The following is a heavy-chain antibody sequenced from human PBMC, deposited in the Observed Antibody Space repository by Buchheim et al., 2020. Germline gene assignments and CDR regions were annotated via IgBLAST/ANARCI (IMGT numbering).Heavy chain of an antibody. CDR1: GFTFVSYW. CDR3: VRDYNSAFDV. J-gene: IGHJ6*02. CDR2: INPDGSST. D-gene: IGHD1-1*01. V-gene: IGHV3-74*01. Sequence: EVQLVESGGGLVQPGGSLRLSCAASGFTFVSYWMHWVRQVPGQGLVWVSRINPDGSSTDYADSVKGRFTISRDNAKDTLYLQINSLRADDTALFYCVRDYNSAFDVWGQGTT.